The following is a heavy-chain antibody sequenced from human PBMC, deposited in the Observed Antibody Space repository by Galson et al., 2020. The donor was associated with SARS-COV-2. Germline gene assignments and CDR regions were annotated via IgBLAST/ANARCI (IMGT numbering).Heavy chain of an antibody. D-gene: IGHD1-26*01. CDR1: GFTFSSYS. J-gene: IGHJ4*02. CDR3: ARDGIVGATSDFDY. Sequence: GESLKISCAASGFTFSSYSMNWVRQAPGKGLEWVSSISSSSSYIYYADSVKGRFTISRDNAKNSLYLQMNSLRAEDTAVYYCARDGIVGATSDFDYWGQGTLVTVSS. CDR2: ISSSSSYI. V-gene: IGHV3-21*01.